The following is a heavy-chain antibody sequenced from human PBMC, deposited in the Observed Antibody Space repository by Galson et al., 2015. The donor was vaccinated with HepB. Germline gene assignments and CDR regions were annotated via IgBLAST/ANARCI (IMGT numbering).Heavy chain of an antibody. Sequence: SETLSLTCAVYGGSFSGYYWSWIRQPPGRGLEWIGEINHSGSTNYNPSLKSRVTISVDTSKNQFSLKLSSVTAADTAVYYCARGLYDSSGYYYFDYWGQGTLVTVSS. CDR1: GGSFSGYY. CDR3: ARGLYDSSGYYYFDY. V-gene: IGHV4-34*01. D-gene: IGHD3-22*01. J-gene: IGHJ4*02. CDR2: INHSGST.